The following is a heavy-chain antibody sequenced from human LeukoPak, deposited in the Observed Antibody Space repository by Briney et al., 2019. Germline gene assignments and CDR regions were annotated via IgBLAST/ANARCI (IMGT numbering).Heavy chain of an antibody. CDR2: ISAYNGNT. CDR1: GYTFTSYG. CDR3: ARSLAAAGTGIGYFDL. D-gene: IGHD6-13*01. Sequence: ASVKVSCKASGYTFTSYGISWVRQAPGQGLEWMGWISAYNGNTNYAQKLQGRVTMTTDTSTSTAYMELRSLRSDDTAVYYCARSLAAAGTGIGYFDLWGRGTLVTVSS. J-gene: IGHJ2*01. V-gene: IGHV1-18*01.